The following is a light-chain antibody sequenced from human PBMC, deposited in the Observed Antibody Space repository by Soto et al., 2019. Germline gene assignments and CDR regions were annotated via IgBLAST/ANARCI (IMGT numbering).Light chain of an antibody. CDR3: ATWDDSLNAAV. J-gene: IGLJ7*01. Sequence: QSVLTQPPSLSGTPGQRVTISCSGSTSNLAGNTVHWYQHLPETAPKLLIYIDDQRPSGVPDRFSGSKSGTSASLAISGLQSEDEADYYCATWDDSLNAAVFGGGTQLTVL. CDR1: TSNLAGNT. V-gene: IGLV1-44*01. CDR2: IDD.